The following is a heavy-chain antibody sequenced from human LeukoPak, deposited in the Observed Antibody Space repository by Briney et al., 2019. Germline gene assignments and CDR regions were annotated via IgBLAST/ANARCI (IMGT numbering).Heavy chain of an antibody. CDR3: ARRIAVALDWYFDL. J-gene: IGHJ2*01. V-gene: IGHV3-11*01. CDR1: GFTFSDYY. CDR2: ISSSGSTI. D-gene: IGHD6-19*01. Sequence: GGSLRLSCAASGFTFSDYYMSWVRQAPGKGLEWVSYISSSGSTIYYADSVKGRFTISRDNAKNSLYLQMNSLRAEDTAVYYCARRIAVALDWYFDLWGRGTLVTVSS.